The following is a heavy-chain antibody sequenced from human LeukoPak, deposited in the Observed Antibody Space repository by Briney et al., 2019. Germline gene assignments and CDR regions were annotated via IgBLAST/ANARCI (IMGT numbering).Heavy chain of an antibody. D-gene: IGHD3-10*01. CDR3: ARVRMVRGVISYYYGMDV. CDR2: INAGNGNT. V-gene: IGHV1-3*01. CDR1: GYTFTSYA. J-gene: IGHJ6*04. Sequence: ASVKVSCKASGYTFTSYAMDWVRQAPGQRLEWMGWINAGNGNTKYSQKFQGRVTITRDTSASTAYMELSSLRSEDTAVYYCARVRMVRGVISYYYGMDVWGKGTTVTVSS.